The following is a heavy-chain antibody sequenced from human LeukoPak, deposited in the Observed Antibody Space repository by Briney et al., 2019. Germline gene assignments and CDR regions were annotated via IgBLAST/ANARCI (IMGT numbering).Heavy chain of an antibody. CDR3: ARDLYYYGSGSYFLDY. CDR1: GYTFTSYY. V-gene: IGHV1-46*01. D-gene: IGHD3-10*01. CDR2: INPSGGST. Sequence: ASVKVSCKASGYTFTSYYMHWVRQAPGQGLEWMGIINPSGGSTSYAQKLQGRVTMTRDTSTSTVDMELSSLRSEDTAVYYCARDLYYYGSGSYFLDYWGQGTLVTVSS. J-gene: IGHJ4*02.